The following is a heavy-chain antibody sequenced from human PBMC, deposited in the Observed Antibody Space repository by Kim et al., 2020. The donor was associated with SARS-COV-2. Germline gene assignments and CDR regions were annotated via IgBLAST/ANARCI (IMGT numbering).Heavy chain of an antibody. Sequence: VKSRITINPDTSKNQFSLQLNSVTPEDTAVYYCARDRAYSSSWYSNWFDPWGQGTLVTVSS. V-gene: IGHV6-1*01. J-gene: IGHJ5*02. CDR3: ARDRAYSSSWYSNWFDP. D-gene: IGHD6-13*01.